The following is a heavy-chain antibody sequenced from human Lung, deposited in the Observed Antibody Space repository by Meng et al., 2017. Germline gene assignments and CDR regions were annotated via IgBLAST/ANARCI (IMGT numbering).Heavy chain of an antibody. J-gene: IGHJ4*02. Sequence: GGPPKISCEGSGFHFINAYMTWVRPVPGKGLEWVGRIKSKPDSETLDNGAPVKGRFTISRDDSKNTVYMQMNNLKTEDTAIYYGGGHTDNWGQGTQVTVSS. V-gene: IGHV3-15*01. D-gene: IGHD5-18*01. CDR1: GFHFINAY. CDR2: IKSKPDSETL. CDR3: GGHTDN.